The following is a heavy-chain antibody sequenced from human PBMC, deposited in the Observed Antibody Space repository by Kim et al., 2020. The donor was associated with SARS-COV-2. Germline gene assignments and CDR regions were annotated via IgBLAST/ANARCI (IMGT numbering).Heavy chain of an antibody. CDR3: ARGPYGGATPYGMDV. J-gene: IGHJ6*02. D-gene: IGHD3-10*01. Sequence: QKFQDRVTITRDTSVNMAFLVLNSLTSEDTAVYYCARGPYGGATPYGMDVWGQGTTVTVSS. V-gene: IGHV1-3*01.